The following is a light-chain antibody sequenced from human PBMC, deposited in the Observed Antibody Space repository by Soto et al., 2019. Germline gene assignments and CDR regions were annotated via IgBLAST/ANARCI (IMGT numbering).Light chain of an antibody. J-gene: IGKJ5*01. CDR1: QSFSSY. V-gene: IGKV3-11*01. CDR3: QQRQYWPPIT. Sequence: VLTQSPTTLSLSPGERATLSCRASQSFSSYLAWYQQKPGQAPRLLIYDTSNRATGVPARFSGSGSGTDFTLTISSLEPEDCAIYYCQQRQYWPPITFGQGTRLEIK. CDR2: DTS.